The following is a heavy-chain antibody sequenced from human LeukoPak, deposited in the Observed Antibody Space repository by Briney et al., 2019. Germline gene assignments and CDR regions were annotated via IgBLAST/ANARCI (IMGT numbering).Heavy chain of an antibody. J-gene: IGHJ5*02. CDR3: ARGMVVASGYFRWFDP. CDR1: GGSISSYY. CDR2: IYYSGST. V-gene: IGHV4-59*08. D-gene: IGHD3-22*01. Sequence: PSETLSLTCTVSGGSISSYYWSWTRQPPGKGLEWIGYIYYSGSTNYNPSLKSRVTISLDTSKNQFSLKLNSVTAADTAVYYCARGMVVASGYFRWFDPWGQGTLVTVSS.